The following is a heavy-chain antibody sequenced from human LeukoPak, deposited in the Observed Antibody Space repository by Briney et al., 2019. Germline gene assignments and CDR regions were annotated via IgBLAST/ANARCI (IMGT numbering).Heavy chain of an antibody. CDR2: ISGSGTST. J-gene: IGHJ6*02. Sequence: GGSLRLSCAASGFRFNDYCMSWARQAPGKGLEWVSTISGSGTSTYYADSVKGRFTISRDDSKNTVHVQMNSLRGEDTAVYYCAKGGPPNYYYGMDVWGQGTTVTVSS. CDR3: AKGGPPNYYYGMDV. V-gene: IGHV3-23*01. CDR1: GFRFNDYC.